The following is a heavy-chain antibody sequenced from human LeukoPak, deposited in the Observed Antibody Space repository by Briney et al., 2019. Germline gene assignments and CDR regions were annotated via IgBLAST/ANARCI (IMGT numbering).Heavy chain of an antibody. CDR1: GGSISSYY. V-gene: IGHV4-59*01. D-gene: IGHD1-1*01. CDR3: ARAGTTGTVYYYYMDV. J-gene: IGHJ6*03. Sequence: PSETLSLTCTVSGGSISSYYWSWIRQPPGKGLEWIGYIYYSGSTNYNPSLKSRVTISVDTSKNQFSLKLSSVTAADTAVYYCARAGTTGTVYYYYMDVWGKGTTVTVSS. CDR2: IYYSGST.